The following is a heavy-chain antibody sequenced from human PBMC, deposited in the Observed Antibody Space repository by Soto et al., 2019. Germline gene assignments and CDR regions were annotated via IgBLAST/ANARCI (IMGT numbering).Heavy chain of an antibody. Sequence: EVQLLESGGGLVQPGGSLRLSCVASGFTFSTYAMRWVRQAPGKGLEWVSSISGSGGSRYHADSVKGRSTISRDSTKSTVYLQMNGLRAEDTAIYYCAKAGGTESKYYFDYWGQGTHVTVSS. CDR3: AKAGGTESKYYFDY. CDR1: GFTFSTYA. J-gene: IGHJ4*02. V-gene: IGHV3-23*01. CDR2: ISGSGGSR. D-gene: IGHD1-1*01.